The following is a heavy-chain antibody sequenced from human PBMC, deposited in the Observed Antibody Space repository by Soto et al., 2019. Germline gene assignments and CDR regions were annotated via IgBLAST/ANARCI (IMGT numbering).Heavy chain of an antibody. D-gene: IGHD2-2*02. Sequence: QVQLQESGPGLVKPSQTLSLTCTVSGGSISSAAYYWSWIRQHPGKGLEWIGYISHSGSTYYNPSLMSRLIISVDTSKNQSSLSLTSVTAADTAVYYSAREYTYGSNFFDCWGQGALVTVSS. CDR3: AREYTYGSNFFDC. CDR1: GGSISSAAYY. CDR2: ISHSGST. V-gene: IGHV4-31*03. J-gene: IGHJ4*02.